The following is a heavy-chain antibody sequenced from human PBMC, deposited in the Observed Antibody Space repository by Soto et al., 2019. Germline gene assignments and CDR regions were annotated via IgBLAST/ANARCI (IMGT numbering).Heavy chain of an antibody. V-gene: IGHV1-69*02. Sequence: QVQLVQSGAEVKKSGSSVRVSCKASGGTFNSYTLSWVRQAPGQRLEWMGRIIPMLSMSTYAQKFQGRVSIIADKSQNTVYLDLSSLRSDDTAIYYCATSYGSGSRPFDYWGQGTLVTVSS. CDR3: ATSYGSGSRPFDY. D-gene: IGHD3-10*01. J-gene: IGHJ4*02. CDR1: GGTFNSYT. CDR2: IIPMLSMS.